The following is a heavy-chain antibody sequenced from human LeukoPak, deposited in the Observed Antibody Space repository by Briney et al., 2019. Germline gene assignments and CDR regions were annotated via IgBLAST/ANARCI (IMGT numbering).Heavy chain of an antibody. CDR3: ARDWTTVTTGRAFDI. V-gene: IGHV3-21*01. D-gene: IGHD4-17*01. Sequence: GGSLRLSCAASGFTFSSYSMNWVRQAPGKGLEWVSSISSSSSYIYYADSVKGRFTISRDNAKNSLYLQMNSLRAEDTAVYYCARDWTTVTTGRAFDIWGQGTMVTVSS. J-gene: IGHJ3*02. CDR1: GFTFSSYS. CDR2: ISSSSSYI.